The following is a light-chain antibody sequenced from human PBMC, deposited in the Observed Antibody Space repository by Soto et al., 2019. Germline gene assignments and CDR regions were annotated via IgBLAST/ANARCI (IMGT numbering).Light chain of an antibody. CDR2: GNN. CDR3: QSYDSSLSGYV. Sequence: QSVLTQPPSVSGAPGQRVTISCTGSSSNIGAGYDVHWYHQLPGTAPKLLIYGNNNRPSGVPDRFSGSKSGTSASLAITGLQAEDEADYYCQSYDSSLSGYVFGTGTKATVL. J-gene: IGLJ1*01. CDR1: SSNIGAGYD. V-gene: IGLV1-40*01.